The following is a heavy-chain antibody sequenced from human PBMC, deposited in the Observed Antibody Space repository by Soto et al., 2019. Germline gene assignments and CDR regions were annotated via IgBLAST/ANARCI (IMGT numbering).Heavy chain of an antibody. CDR1: GFSLATRGIG. CDR2: IYWDDEE. V-gene: IGHV2-5*02. D-gene: IGHD1-26*01. J-gene: IGHJ3*02. CDR3: ARSNGDLYPGTFDI. Sequence: QITLKESGPTLVKPTQTLTLTCTFSGFSLATRGIGVGWTRQPPGKALEWLSLIYWDDEERYNPSLRSRLTITKDTSKNHVVFTMTNMDPADTATYYCARSNGDLYPGTFDIWGQGTMVTVSS.